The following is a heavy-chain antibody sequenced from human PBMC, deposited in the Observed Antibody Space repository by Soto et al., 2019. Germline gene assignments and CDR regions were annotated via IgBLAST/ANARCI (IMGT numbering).Heavy chain of an antibody. J-gene: IGHJ5*02. CDR1: GGTFSSYT. CDR2: IIPILGIA. D-gene: IGHD3-9*01. Sequence: SVKVSCKASGGTFSSYTISWVRQAPGQGLEWKGRIIPILGIANYAQKFQGRVTITADKSTSTAYMELSSLRSEDTAVYYCARDYDILTEPWFDPWGQGTLVTAPQ. V-gene: IGHV1-69*04. CDR3: ARDYDILTEPWFDP.